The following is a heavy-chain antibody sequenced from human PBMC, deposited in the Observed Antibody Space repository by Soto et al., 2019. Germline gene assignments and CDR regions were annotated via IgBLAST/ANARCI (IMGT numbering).Heavy chain of an antibody. CDR3: ASKDSSGWLYYYYYGMDV. V-gene: IGHV4-39*01. CDR2: IYYSGST. Sequence: SDPLSLTCTVSGGAISSSSYYRRWIRQPPGKGLEWIGSIYYSGSTYYNPSLKSRVTISVDTSKNQFSLKLSSVTAADTAVYYCASKDSSGWLYYYYYGMDVWGQGNTVT. J-gene: IGHJ6*02. D-gene: IGHD6-19*01. CDR1: GGAISSSSYY.